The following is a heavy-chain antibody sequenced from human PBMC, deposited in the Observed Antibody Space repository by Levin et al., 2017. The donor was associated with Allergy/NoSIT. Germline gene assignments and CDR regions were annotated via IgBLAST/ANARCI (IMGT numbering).Heavy chain of an antibody. CDR2: INPNSGGT. D-gene: IGHD2-2*01. CDR1: GYTFTGYY. CDR3: ASLNIVVVPAATTKWFDP. J-gene: IGHJ5*02. V-gene: IGHV1-2*02. Sequence: PMASVKVSCKASGYTFTGYYMHWVRQAPGQGLEWMGWINPNSGGTNYAQKFQGRVTMTRDTSISTAYMELSRLRSDDTAVYYCASLNIVVVPAATTKWFDPWGQGTLVTVSS.